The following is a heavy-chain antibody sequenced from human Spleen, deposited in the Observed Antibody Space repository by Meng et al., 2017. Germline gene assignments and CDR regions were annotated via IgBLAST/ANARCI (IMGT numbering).Heavy chain of an antibody. D-gene: IGHD7-27*01. CDR2: TYYRSKWYN. CDR3: WGSGDYFDY. Sequence: HVQLHQAGPGLGKPSQTRALTCAISGDSVSSNSAVWNWIRQSPSRGLEWLGRTYYRSKWYNDYAVSVKSRITINPDTSKNQFSLQLNSVTPEDTAVYYCWGSGDYFDYWGQGTLVTVSS. V-gene: IGHV6-1*01. CDR1: GDSVSSNSAV. J-gene: IGHJ4*02.